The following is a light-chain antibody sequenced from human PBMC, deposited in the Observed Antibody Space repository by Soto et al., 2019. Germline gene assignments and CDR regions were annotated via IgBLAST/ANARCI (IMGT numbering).Light chain of an antibody. J-gene: IGLJ1*01. Sequence: QSALTQPASVSGSPEQSISVSCTGTSSDVGGYNYVSWYQQHPGKAPKLLSFEASNRPSWVSNRFSGSKSGRTASLTISGLQAEDEADYYCSSYTSGSTLCVFGTGTKLTVL. CDR1: SSDVGGYNY. CDR3: SSYTSGSTLCV. CDR2: EAS. V-gene: IGLV2-14*01.